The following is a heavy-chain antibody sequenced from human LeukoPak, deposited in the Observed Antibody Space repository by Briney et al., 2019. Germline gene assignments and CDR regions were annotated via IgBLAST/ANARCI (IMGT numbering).Heavy chain of an antibody. J-gene: IGHJ4*02. CDR1: GFTLGSHD. CDR2: IASGFQT. V-gene: IGHV3-13*01. Sequence: GGSLKLSCTASGFTLGSHDMHWVRQTTGEGLEWVAAIASGFQTFYAGSVKGRFTVSREDAKNSLYLQMNSLRAGDTAVYYCVREARGYHYTYFDYWGQGTLVTVSS. CDR3: VREARGYHYTYFDY. D-gene: IGHD5-18*01.